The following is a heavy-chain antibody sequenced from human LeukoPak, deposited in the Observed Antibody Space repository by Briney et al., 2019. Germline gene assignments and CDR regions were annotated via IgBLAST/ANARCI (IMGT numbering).Heavy chain of an antibody. J-gene: IGHJ4*02. V-gene: IGHV3-30*18. D-gene: IGHD1-26*01. CDR3: AKDVFVGVGATTGFDY. CDR2: ISYDGSNK. Sequence: PGRSLRLSCAASGFTFSSYGMHWVRQAPGTGLEGVAVISYDGSNKYYADSVRGRFTISRDNSKNTLYLQMNSLRAEDTAVYYCAKDVFVGVGATTGFDYWGQGTLVTVSS. CDR1: GFTFSSYG.